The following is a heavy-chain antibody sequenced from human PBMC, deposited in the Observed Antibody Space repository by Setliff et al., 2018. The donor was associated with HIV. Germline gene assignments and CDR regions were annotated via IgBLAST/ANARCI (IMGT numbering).Heavy chain of an antibody. CDR3: ARDFYYYDSSAPHPQTYYFDF. CDR2: IYPRGGGT. D-gene: IGHD3-22*01. CDR1: GCTFTTYY. Sequence: ASVKVSCKASGCTFTTYYIHWVRQAPGQGLEWMGIIYPRGGGTTYAQTFQGRATMTSDTSTSTVYMELSSLRSEDTAMYYCARDFYYYDSSAPHPQTYYFDFWGQGTLVTVSS. V-gene: IGHV1-46*01. J-gene: IGHJ4*02.